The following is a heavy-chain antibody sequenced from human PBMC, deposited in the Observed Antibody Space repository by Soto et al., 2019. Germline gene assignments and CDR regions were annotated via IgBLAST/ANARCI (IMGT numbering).Heavy chain of an antibody. J-gene: IGHJ4*02. D-gene: IGHD6-19*01. CDR1: GGSISTYY. Sequence: SETLSLTCSVSGGSISTYYWSWIRQPPGKGLEWLGYVYYSGDTNYNPSLKSRITISVDTSKNQFSLKLTSVTAADTAMYYCARFLPYSGWPNDYWGQGALVTVSS. CDR3: ARFLPYSGWPNDY. V-gene: IGHV4-59*13. CDR2: VYYSGDT.